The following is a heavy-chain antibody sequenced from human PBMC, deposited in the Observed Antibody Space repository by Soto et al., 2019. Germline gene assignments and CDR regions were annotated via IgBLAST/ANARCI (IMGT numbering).Heavy chain of an antibody. J-gene: IGHJ4*02. CDR2: ILPIFGTA. CDR1: GGTVSRSA. Sequence: SGRVACKGAGGTVSRSAMIGVRQAPGQGLEWMGGILPIFGTANYAQEFQGRVTISADESTNTVILELNNLRSDDTAIYFCAIGDRSSWIANHWRPRTPVPVSS. V-gene: IGHV1-69*13. D-gene: IGHD6-6*01. CDR3: AIGDRSSWIANH.